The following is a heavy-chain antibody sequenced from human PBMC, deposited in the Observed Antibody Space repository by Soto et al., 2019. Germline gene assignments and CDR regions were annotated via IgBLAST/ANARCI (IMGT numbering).Heavy chain of an antibody. CDR1: GFTFSSYW. Sequence: GGSLGLCCAASGFTFSSYWMHWVRQAPGKGLVWVSRINTDGSSTAYAASVKGRFTISRDNAKNKLDLQMNSLGAEDTALFYCARGYSGTSRIANRGPGTPRTVSA. J-gene: IGHJ4*02. CDR2: INTDGSST. V-gene: IGHV3-74*01. D-gene: IGHD1-26*01. CDR3: ARGYSGTSRIAN.